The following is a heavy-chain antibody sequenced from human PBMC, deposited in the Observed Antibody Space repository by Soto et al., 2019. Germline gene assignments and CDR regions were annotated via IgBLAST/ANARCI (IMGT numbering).Heavy chain of an antibody. CDR3: ANGPLSGAFDI. V-gene: IGHV3-30*18. D-gene: IGHD1-26*01. J-gene: IGHJ3*02. CDR2: ISPDTQ. CDR1: GFTFSTSD. Sequence: QLQLMESGGGVVQPGRSLRLACAASGFTFSTSDIHWVRQAPGKRPEWLAHISPDTQYYSDRVRGRFTASRDNSKNTVYLQLSSLTDEDTGIYYCANGPLSGAFDIWGHGTSVIVSS.